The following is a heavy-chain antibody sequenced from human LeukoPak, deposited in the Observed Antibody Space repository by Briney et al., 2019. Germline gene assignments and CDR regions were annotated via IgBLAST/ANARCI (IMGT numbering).Heavy chain of an antibody. V-gene: IGHV3-74*01. CDR3: ARDGYTLDTFDI. Sequence: GGSLRLSCAASGFTFSSYWMHWVGQAPGKGLVWVSRINSDGSSTSYADSVKGRFTISRDNAKNTLYLQMNSLRAEDTAIYYCARDGYTLDTFDIWGQGTMVTVSS. CDR2: INSDGSST. J-gene: IGHJ3*02. CDR1: GFTFSSYW. D-gene: IGHD5-24*01.